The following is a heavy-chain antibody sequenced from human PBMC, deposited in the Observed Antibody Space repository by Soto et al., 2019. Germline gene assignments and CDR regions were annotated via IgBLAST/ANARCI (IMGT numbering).Heavy chain of an antibody. V-gene: IGHV3-23*01. CDR1: GFTYSGDV. Sequence: GGSVRHTCVAAGFTYSGDVRSWGRQAPGKGLEWVSTISGSGGTTNYADSVKGRFTISRDNSKNTLYLQMNSLRAEDTAVYYCAKDLYPSGAICSDYWGQGTLVTVSS. J-gene: IGHJ4*02. CDR2: ISGSGGTT. CDR3: AKDLYPSGAICSDY. D-gene: IGHD2-15*01.